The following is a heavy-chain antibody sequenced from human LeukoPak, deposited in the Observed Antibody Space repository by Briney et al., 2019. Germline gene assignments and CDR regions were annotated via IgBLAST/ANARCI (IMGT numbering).Heavy chain of an antibody. J-gene: IGHJ4*02. CDR2: ISGSGGST. CDR3: AKWSTYYYDSSGYYLYYFDY. CDR1: GFTFSSYA. Sequence: EGSLRLSCAASGFTFSSYAMSWVRQAPGKGLEWVSAISGSGGSTYYADSVKGRFTISRDNSKNTLYLQMNSLRAEDTAVYYCAKWSTYYYDSSGYYLYYFDYWGQGTLVTVSS. V-gene: IGHV3-23*01. D-gene: IGHD3-22*01.